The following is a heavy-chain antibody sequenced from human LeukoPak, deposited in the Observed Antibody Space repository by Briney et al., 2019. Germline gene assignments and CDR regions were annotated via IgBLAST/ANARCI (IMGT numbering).Heavy chain of an antibody. J-gene: IGHJ4*02. D-gene: IGHD3-10*01. CDR2: ISGSGGRT. CDR1: GFTFSSYW. Sequence: GGSLRLSCAASGFTFSSYWMHWVRQAPGKGLEWVSAISGSGGRTYYADSVKSRFTISRDNSKNTLYLQMNSLRAEDTAVHYCATVRYGSGYEYFDYWGQGNLVPVSS. CDR3: ATVRYGSGYEYFDY. V-gene: IGHV3-23*01.